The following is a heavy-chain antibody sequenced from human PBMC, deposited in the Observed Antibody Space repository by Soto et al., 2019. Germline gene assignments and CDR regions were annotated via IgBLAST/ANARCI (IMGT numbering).Heavy chain of an antibody. D-gene: IGHD6-13*01. CDR2: IWYDGSNK. Sequence: RGSLRLSCAASGFTFSSYGIHCVRQSPGKGLERVAVIWYDGSNKYYADSVKGRFTISRNNSKNTLYLQMNSLRAEDTAVYYCARDRIAAAGNWFDPWGQGTLVTVAS. CDR1: GFTFSSYG. J-gene: IGHJ5*02. CDR3: ARDRIAAAGNWFDP. V-gene: IGHV3-33*01.